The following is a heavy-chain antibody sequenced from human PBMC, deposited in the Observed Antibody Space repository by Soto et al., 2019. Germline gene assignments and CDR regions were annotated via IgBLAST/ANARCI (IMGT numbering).Heavy chain of an antibody. CDR3: AKDITKYSSSWYGFPFDP. Sequence: EVQLVESGGGLVQPGRSLRLSCAASGFTFDDYAMHWVRQAPGKGLEWVSGISWNSGSIGYADSVKGRFTISRDNAKNSLYLQMNSLRAEDTALYYCAKDITKYSSSWYGFPFDPWGQGTLVTVSS. D-gene: IGHD6-13*01. V-gene: IGHV3-9*01. CDR2: ISWNSGSI. J-gene: IGHJ5*02. CDR1: GFTFDDYA.